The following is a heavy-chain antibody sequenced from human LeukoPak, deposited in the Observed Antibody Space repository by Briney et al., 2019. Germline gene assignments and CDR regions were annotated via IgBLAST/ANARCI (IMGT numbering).Heavy chain of an antibody. V-gene: IGHV4-59*01. CDR2: IYYSVSS. J-gene: IGHJ6*04. D-gene: IGHD3-9*01. CDR3: ACNTYYDIPGGMDV. Sequence: SQTLSLTCTLSAASTGIYSWGWIRQPPGGGLGCIGYIYYSVSSNSNPPLKSLVTISVDTSKNQFSLKLSSVSAADTAVYDGACNTYYDIPGGMDVWGKGTTVTVSS. CDR1: AASTGIYS.